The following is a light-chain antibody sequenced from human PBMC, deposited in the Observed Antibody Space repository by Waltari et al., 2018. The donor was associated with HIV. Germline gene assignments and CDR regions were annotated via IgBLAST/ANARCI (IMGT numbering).Light chain of an antibody. Sequence: SSGLTQPPSVSVSPGQTASISCSGHELGHKYVSWSPQKPGQSPVLLIYKDTERHSGISERFSGSNSGNTATLNIRGAQATDEAEYFCQALATWDSTSGGVFGTGTRVTVL. CDR1: ELGHKY. CDR2: KDT. V-gene: IGLV3-1*01. J-gene: IGLJ1*01. CDR3: QALATWDSTSGGV.